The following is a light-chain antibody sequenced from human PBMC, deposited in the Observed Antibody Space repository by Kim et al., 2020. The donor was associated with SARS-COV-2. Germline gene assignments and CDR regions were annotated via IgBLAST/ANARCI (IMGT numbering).Light chain of an antibody. CDR2: GKN. V-gene: IGLV3-19*01. Sequence: ALGQTVKITCQGDSLRTYYANWYQQKPGQAPVLVIDGKNNRPSGIPDRFSVSSSGNTASLTIAGAQAEDEADYYCNSRDSTDNHFVFGSGTKVTVL. J-gene: IGLJ1*01. CDR1: SLRTYY. CDR3: NSRDSTDNHFV.